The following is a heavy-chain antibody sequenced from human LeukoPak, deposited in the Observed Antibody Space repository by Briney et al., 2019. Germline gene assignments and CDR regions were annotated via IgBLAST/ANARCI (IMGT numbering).Heavy chain of an antibody. CDR2: MYYSGST. D-gene: IGHD5-12*01. CDR3: ARHGGETIVAMILHAFDI. Sequence: SETLSLTCTVSGGSISSFSWSSIRQPPGKGLEWVGSMYYSGSTNYNPSLKSRVTMSVDTSKNQFSLRLSSVTAADTAIYYCARHGGETIVAMILHAFDIWGQGTMVTVSS. CDR1: GGSISSFS. J-gene: IGHJ3*02. V-gene: IGHV4-59*08.